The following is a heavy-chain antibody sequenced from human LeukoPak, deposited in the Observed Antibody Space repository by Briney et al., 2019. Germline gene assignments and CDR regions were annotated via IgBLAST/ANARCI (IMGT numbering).Heavy chain of an antibody. V-gene: IGHV3-74*01. CDR2: INSDGSST. CDR3: ARAYPLRGWELPGDY. J-gene: IGHJ4*02. D-gene: IGHD1-26*01. CDR1: GFTFSSYW. Sequence: GGSLRLSCAASGFTFSSYWMHWVRQAPGKGLVWVSRINSDGSSTSYADSVKGRFTISRDNAKNTLYLQMNSLRAEDTAVYYCARAYPLRGWELPGDYWGQGTLVTVSS.